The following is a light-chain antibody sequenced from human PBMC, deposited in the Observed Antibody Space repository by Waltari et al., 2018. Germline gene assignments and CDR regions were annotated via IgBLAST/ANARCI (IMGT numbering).Light chain of an antibody. CDR1: SSDVGAYNY. V-gene: IGLV2-14*01. CDR2: QVS. CDR3: SSYTTSGTFV. J-gene: IGLJ2*01. Sequence: QSALTQPASVSGSPGQSIPIPCTGPSSDVGAYNYVSWYQHHPGKAPKIMIYQVSNRPSGVSNRLSGSKSGNTASLTISGLQAEDEGDYYCSSYTTSGTFVFGGGTKLTVL.